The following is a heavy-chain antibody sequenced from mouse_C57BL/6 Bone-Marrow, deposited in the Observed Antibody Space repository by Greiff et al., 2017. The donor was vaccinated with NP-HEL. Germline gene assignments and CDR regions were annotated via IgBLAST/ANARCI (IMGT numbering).Heavy chain of an antibody. Sequence: QVQLQQPGAELVRPGSSVKLSCKASGYTFTSYWMHWVKQRPIQGLEWIGNIDPSDSETHYNQKFKDKATLTVDKSSSTAYMQLSSLTSEDSAVYYCARCYYGSTLYFDYWGQGTTLTVSS. CDR1: GYTFTSYW. V-gene: IGHV1-52*01. D-gene: IGHD1-1*01. CDR3: ARCYYGSTLYFDY. J-gene: IGHJ2*01. CDR2: IDPSDSET.